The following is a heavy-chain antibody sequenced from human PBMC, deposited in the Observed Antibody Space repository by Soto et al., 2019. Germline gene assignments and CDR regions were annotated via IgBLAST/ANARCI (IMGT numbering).Heavy chain of an antibody. J-gene: IGHJ4*02. CDR2: IYNSGST. V-gene: IGHV4-61*08. CDR3: ARQAID. Sequence: SETLSLTCTVSGGSITRGGYYWSWIRQHPGKGLEWIGYIYNSGSTNYNPSLQSRVTIAVDTSKNQFSLKLSSVTAADTAVYYCARQAIDWGQGTLVTVSS. CDR1: GGSITRGGYY.